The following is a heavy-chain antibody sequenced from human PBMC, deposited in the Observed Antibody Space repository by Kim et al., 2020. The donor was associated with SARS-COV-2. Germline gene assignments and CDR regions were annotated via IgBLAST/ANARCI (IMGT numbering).Heavy chain of an antibody. CDR3: ARAGDFYEDSIGYYLFDY. J-gene: IGHJ4*02. CDR1: GFTFSSYY. V-gene: IGHV3-74*01. Sequence: GGSLRLSCAASGFTFSSYYMHWVRQAPGKGLEWVSRINNDGSSTSYADSVKGRFTISRDNAKNTLYLQMNSLRPEDTAVYYCARAGDFYEDSIGYYLFDYWGQGTLVTVSS. D-gene: IGHD3-22*01. CDR2: INNDGSST.